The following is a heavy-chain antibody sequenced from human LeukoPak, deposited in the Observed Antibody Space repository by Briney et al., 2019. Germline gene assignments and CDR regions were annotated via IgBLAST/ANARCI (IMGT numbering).Heavy chain of an antibody. Sequence: SGPTLVKPSETLTLTCTFSGFSLNTYGLGVGWIRQPPGKPLEWLAVIYWNDDKRYSPSLKTRISISKDTSRNQVVLSMTNMDPVDTGTYHCAHSGLMTSNRDFDSWGPGILVTVSS. CDR2: IYWNDDK. D-gene: IGHD2-8*01. V-gene: IGHV2-5*01. CDR1: GFSLNTYGLG. CDR3: AHSGLMTSNRDFDS. J-gene: IGHJ4*02.